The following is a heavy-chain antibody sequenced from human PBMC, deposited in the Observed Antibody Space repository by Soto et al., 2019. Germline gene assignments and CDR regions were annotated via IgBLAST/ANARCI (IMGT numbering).Heavy chain of an antibody. CDR1: GGTFSSYA. CDR2: IIPIFGTA. Sequence: QVQLVQSGAEVKKPGSSVKVSCKASGGTFSSYAISWVRQAPGQGLEWMGGIIPIFGTANYAQKFQGRVTITADESTSTAYMELSSLRSEDTALYYCARGKDYYYYYGMDVWGQGTTVTVSS. V-gene: IGHV1-69*01. J-gene: IGHJ6*02. CDR3: ARGKDYYYYYGMDV.